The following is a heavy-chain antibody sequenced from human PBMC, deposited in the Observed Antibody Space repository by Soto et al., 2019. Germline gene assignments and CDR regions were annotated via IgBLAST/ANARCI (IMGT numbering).Heavy chain of an antibody. CDR2: INHSGST. V-gene: IGHV4-34*01. D-gene: IGHD5-18*01. CDR3: ARSDTVGYYGMDV. Sequence: SETLSLTCAVYGGSFSGYYWSWIRQPPGKGLEWIGEINHSGSTNYNPPLKSRVTISVDTSKNQFSLKLSSVTAADTAVYYCARSDTVGYYGMDVWGQGTTVTSP. CDR1: GGSFSGYY. J-gene: IGHJ6*02.